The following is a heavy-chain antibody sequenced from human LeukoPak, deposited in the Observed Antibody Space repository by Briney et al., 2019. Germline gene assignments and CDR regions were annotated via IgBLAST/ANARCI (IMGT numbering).Heavy chain of an antibody. CDR2: IRGSGGGT. CDR3: AKAGIGVVGYFDY. Sequence: GGSLRLSCAASGFTFSSYAMSWVRQAPGKGLEWVSAIRGSGGGTYYADSVKGRFTISRDNSKNTLYLQMNSLRDEDTALYYCAKAGIGVVGYFDYWGQGTLVTVSS. CDR1: GFTFSSYA. J-gene: IGHJ4*02. D-gene: IGHD6-19*01. V-gene: IGHV3-23*01.